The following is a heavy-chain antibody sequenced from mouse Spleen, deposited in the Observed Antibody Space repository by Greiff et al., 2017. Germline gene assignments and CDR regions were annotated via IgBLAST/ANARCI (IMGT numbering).Heavy chain of an antibody. CDR3: ARRGGNYLYYAMDY. J-gene: IGHJ4*01. CDR1: GYTFTSYW. D-gene: IGHD5-5*01. Sequence: QVQLQQPGAELVRPGSSVKLSCKASGYTFTSYWMDWVKQSPGQGLEWIGNIYPSDSETHYNQKFKDKATLTVDKSSSTAYMQLSSLTSEDSAVYYCARRGGNYLYYAMDYWGQGTSVTVSS. CDR2: IYPSDSET. V-gene: IGHV1-61*01.